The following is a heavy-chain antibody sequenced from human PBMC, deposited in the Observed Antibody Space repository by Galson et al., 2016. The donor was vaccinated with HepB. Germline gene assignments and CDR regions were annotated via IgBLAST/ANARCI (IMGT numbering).Heavy chain of an antibody. V-gene: IGHV4-59*11. J-gene: IGHJ4*02. CDR3: ARGFFGFDSHYFDS. CDR1: GGSISTHY. Sequence: ETLSLTCTVSGGSISTHYWTWIRQPPGKGLEWIGDIHYSGTTNFTPSLKSRITISLDTSKNQFSLNLSSVTAADTAVYYCARGFFGFDSHYFDSWGQGALVTVSS. D-gene: IGHD3-9*01. CDR2: IHYSGTT.